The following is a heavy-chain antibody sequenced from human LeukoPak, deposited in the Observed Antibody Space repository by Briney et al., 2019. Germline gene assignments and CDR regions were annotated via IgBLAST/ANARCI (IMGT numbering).Heavy chain of an antibody. V-gene: IGHV4-61*08. D-gene: IGHD4-11*01. CDR1: GVSVSSGGYY. J-gene: IGHJ3*02. Sequence: SETLSLTCTVSGVSVSSGGYYWSWIRQPPGKGLEWIGYIYYSGSTNYNPSLKSRVTISVDTSKNQFSLKLSSVTAADTAVYYCARADYSNYGDAFDIWGQGTMVTVSS. CDR2: IYYSGST. CDR3: ARADYSNYGDAFDI.